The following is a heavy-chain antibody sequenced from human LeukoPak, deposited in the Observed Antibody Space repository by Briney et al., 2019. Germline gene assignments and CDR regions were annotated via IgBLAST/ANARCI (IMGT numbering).Heavy chain of an antibody. V-gene: IGHV3-74*01. CDR3: AKLGVTTPVDY. CDR1: GFTFSNYW. D-gene: IGHD4-17*01. J-gene: IGHJ4*02. Sequence: GGSLRLSCAASGFTFSNYWMHWVRQAPGKGLAWVSRINSDGSITSYADSVKGRFTISRDNSKNTLYLQMNSLRAEDTAVYYCAKLGVTTPVDYWGQGTLVTVSS. CDR2: INSDGSIT.